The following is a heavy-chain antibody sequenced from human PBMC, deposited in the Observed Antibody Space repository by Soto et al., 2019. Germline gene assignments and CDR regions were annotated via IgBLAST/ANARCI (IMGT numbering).Heavy chain of an antibody. J-gene: IGHJ4*02. CDR2: IYYSGSA. Sequence: QVQLQESGPGLVKASETLSLTCTVSGGSISNYYCSWIRQPPGKGLEWIGYIYYSGSANYNPSLKSRVTISVDTSKNQFSLKPSSVTAADTAVYYCARAGAATLSDYWGQGTLVTVSS. V-gene: IGHV4-59*01. D-gene: IGHD2-15*01. CDR1: GGSISNYY. CDR3: ARAGAATLSDY.